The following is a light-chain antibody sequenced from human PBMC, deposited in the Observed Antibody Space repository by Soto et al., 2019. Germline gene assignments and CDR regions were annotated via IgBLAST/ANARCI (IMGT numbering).Light chain of an antibody. CDR1: SSDVGGYNY. V-gene: IGLV2-11*01. CDR3: CSYAGSYTWA. CDR2: DVT. J-gene: IGLJ1*01. Sequence: QSVLTQPRSVSGSPGQSVTISCTGTSSDVGGYNYVSWYEQHPVKAPKLMIYDVTKRPSGVPDRFSGSKSGNTASLTISGLQAEDEADYYCCSYAGSYTWAFGTGTKVTVL.